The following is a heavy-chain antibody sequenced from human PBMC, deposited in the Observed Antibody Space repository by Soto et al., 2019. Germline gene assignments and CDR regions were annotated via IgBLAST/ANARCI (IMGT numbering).Heavy chain of an antibody. CDR3: AKGIAVAGTGFHDYYYGMDV. CDR1: GFTCSSYG. Sequence: GGSLRLSCAASGFTCSSYGMHWVRQAPGKGLEWVAVIWYDGSNKYYADSVKGRFTISRDNSKNTLYLQMNSLRAEDTAVYYCAKGIAVAGTGFHDYYYGMDVSGQGTTVTVSS. CDR2: IWYDGSNK. V-gene: IGHV3-33*06. D-gene: IGHD6-19*01. J-gene: IGHJ6*02.